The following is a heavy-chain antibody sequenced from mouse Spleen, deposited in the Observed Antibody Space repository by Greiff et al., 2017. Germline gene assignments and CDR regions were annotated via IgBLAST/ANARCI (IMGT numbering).Heavy chain of an antibody. J-gene: IGHJ3*01. CDR3: TRFAITGFAY. CDR2: IDPETGGT. Sequence: QVQLKQSGAELVRPGASVTLSCKASGYTFTDYEMHWVKQTPVHGLEWIGAIDPETGGTAYNQKFKGKATLTADKSSSTAYMELRSLTSEDSAVYYCTRFAITGFAYWGQGTLVTVSA. V-gene: IGHV1-15*01. D-gene: IGHD2-4*01. CDR1: GYTFTDYE.